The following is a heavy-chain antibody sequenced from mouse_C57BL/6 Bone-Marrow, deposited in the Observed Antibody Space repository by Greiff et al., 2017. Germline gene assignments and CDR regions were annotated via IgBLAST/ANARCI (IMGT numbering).Heavy chain of an antibody. CDR2: INPSTGGT. CDR3: ARRPYYYGTPFDY. D-gene: IGHD1-1*01. V-gene: IGHV1-42*01. J-gene: IGHJ2*01. CDR1: GYSFTGYY. Sequence: VQLKESGPELVKPGASVKISCKASGYSFTGYYMNWVKQSPEKSLEWIGEINPSTGGTTYPQKFKAKATLTVAKASSTAYMQLKSLTAKDSAVDYCARRPYYYGTPFDYGGQGTTLTVSS.